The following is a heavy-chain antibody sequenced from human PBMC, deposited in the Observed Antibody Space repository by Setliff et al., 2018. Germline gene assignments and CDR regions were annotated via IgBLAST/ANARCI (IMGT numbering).Heavy chain of an antibody. CDR3: ARGGSGIAAAGTGKTAFDI. D-gene: IGHD6-13*01. CDR1: GYTLTSYD. CDR2: MNPNSGNT. Sequence: GASVKVSCKASGYTLTSYDINWVRQATGQGLEWMGWMNPNSGNTGYAQKFQGRVTMTRNTSITTAYMELSSLRSEDTAVYYCARGGSGIAAAGTGKTAFDIWGQGAMVTVSS. V-gene: IGHV1-8*02. J-gene: IGHJ3*02.